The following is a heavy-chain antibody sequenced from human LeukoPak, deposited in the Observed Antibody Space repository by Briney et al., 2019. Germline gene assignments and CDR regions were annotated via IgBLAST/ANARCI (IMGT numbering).Heavy chain of an antibody. CDR3: ARGPRGYSYGPGAFDI. D-gene: IGHD5-18*01. J-gene: IGHJ3*02. CDR2: IIPIFGTA. Sequence: SVKVSCKASGGTFTSYAISWVRQAPGQGLEWLAGIIPIFGTANYAQKFQGRVTITADESTSTAYMELSSLRSEDTAVYYCARGPRGYSYGPGAFDIWGQGTMVTVSS. V-gene: IGHV1-69*13. CDR1: GGTFTSYA.